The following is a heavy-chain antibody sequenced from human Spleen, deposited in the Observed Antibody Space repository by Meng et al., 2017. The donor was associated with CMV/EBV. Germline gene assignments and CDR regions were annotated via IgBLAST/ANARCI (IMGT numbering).Heavy chain of an antibody. D-gene: IGHD1-26*01. Sequence: RSYGVSGVRQARGRGLEWVASIKQDGSEKYDVDAVKGRFTTPRDNAKNSLYLQMNSLRVEDTAVYDCARDLRGSYRSGGGAYFDYWGQGTLVTVSS. CDR3: ARDLRGSYRSGGGAYFDY. V-gene: IGHV3-7*01. J-gene: IGHJ4*02. CDR1: RSYG. CDR2: IKQDGSEK.